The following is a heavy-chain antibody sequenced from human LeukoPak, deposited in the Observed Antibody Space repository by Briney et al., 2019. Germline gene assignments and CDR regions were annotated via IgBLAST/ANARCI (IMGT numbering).Heavy chain of an antibody. Sequence: PSETLSLTCTVSGGSISSYYWSWVRQPPGKGLEWIGYIYYSGSTNYNPSLKSRVTISVDTSKNQFSLKLSSVTAADTAVYYCARDIASASGKFYFDYWGQGTQVTVSS. CDR2: IYYSGST. J-gene: IGHJ4*02. V-gene: IGHV4-59*01. D-gene: IGHD3-10*01. CDR1: GGSISSYY. CDR3: ARDIASASGKFYFDY.